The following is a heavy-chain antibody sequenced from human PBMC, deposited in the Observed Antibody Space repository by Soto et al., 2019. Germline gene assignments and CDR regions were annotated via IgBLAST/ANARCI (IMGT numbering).Heavy chain of an antibody. Sequence: SETLSLTCTVSGGSISSGGYYWSWIRQHPGKGLEWIGYIYYSGSTYYNPSLKSRVTISVDTSKNQFSLKLSSVTAADTAVYYCARDPSWLTPPTNYYYYGMDVWGQGTTVTVSS. CDR3: ARDPSWLTPPTNYYYYGMDV. D-gene: IGHD5-18*01. V-gene: IGHV4-31*03. J-gene: IGHJ6*02. CDR2: IYYSGST. CDR1: GGSISSGGYY.